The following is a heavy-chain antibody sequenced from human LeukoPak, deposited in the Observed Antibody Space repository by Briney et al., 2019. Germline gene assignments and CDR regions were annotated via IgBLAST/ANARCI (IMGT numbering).Heavy chain of an antibody. CDR2: ISSSSSYI. CDR3: ASNSGSRTYYFDY. Sequence: PGGSLRLSCAASGFAFRNCSMNWVRQAPGKGLEWVSSISSSSSYIYYADSVKGRFTISRDNAKNSLYLQMNSLRAEDTAVYYCASNSGSRTYYFDYWGQGTLVTVSS. CDR1: GFAFRNCS. D-gene: IGHD3-10*01. J-gene: IGHJ4*02. V-gene: IGHV3-21*01.